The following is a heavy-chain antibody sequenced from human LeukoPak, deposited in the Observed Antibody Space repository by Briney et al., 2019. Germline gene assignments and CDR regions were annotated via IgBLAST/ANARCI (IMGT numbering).Heavy chain of an antibody. Sequence: ASVKVSCKASGYTFTGYYMHWVRQAPGQGLEWMGWINPNSGGTNYAQKFQGRVTMTRDTSISTAYMELSRLRSDDTAVYYCARGCQVCGYCSGGSCYSKAFDIWGQGTMVTVSS. D-gene: IGHD2-15*01. V-gene: IGHV1-2*02. CDR1: GYTFTGYY. CDR3: ARGCQVCGYCSGGSCYSKAFDI. J-gene: IGHJ3*02. CDR2: INPNSGGT.